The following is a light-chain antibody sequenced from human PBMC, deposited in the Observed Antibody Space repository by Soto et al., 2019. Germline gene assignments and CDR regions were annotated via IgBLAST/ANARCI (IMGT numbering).Light chain of an antibody. V-gene: IGKV3-20*01. CDR3: QQYGSSPYT. J-gene: IGKJ2*01. CDR2: GAS. Sequence: EIVLTQSPGTLSLSPGERDTLSCRASQSVSSSYLAWYQQKPGQAPRLLIYGASSRATGIPDRFSGSGPGTDFTLTISRLEPEDFAVYYCQQYGSSPYTFGQGTKLEIK. CDR1: QSVSSSY.